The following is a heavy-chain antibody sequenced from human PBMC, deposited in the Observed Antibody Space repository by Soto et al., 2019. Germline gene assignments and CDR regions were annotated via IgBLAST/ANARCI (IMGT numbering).Heavy chain of an antibody. J-gene: IGHJ4*02. V-gene: IGHV3-30*18. CDR1: GFIFSNYG. D-gene: IGHD2-15*01. Sequence: QVQLVESGGGVVQPGRSLRLSCVPSGFIFSNYGMHWVRQAPGKALEWVAVISYDGNKKDYGDSVKGRFTISRDNSKNTLYLQMSSLRTEDTAIYYCAKDNCSGGDCFSRFGCWGQGTQVTVSS. CDR2: ISYDGNKK. CDR3: AKDNCSGGDCFSRFGC.